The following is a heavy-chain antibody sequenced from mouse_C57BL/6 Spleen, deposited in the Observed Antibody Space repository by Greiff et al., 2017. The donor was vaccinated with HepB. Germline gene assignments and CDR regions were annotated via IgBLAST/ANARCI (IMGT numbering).Heavy chain of an antibody. CDR2: IDPENGDT. V-gene: IGHV14-4*01. CDR1: GFNIKDDY. D-gene: IGHD1-1*01. Sequence: EVKLQESGAELVRPGASVKLSCTASGFNIKDDYMHWVKQRPEQGLEWIGWIDPENGDTEYASKFQGKATRTADTSSNTAYLQLSSLTSEDTAVYYCFITTVVGYWGQGTTLTVSS. CDR3: FITTVVGY. J-gene: IGHJ2*01.